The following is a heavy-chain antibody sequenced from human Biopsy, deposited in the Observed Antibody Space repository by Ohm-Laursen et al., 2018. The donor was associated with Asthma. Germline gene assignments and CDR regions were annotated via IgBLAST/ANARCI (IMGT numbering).Heavy chain of an antibody. CDR2: ISYGGKT. J-gene: IGHJ6*02. Sequence: SDTLSLTCPVSGGSMTPTSHYWDWIRQAPGKGLGWIGYISYGGKTSYNPSLKNRITISSDTSKNQFSLRVTSVTAADTAVYFCARRITIFGVVQKDHGMDAWGQGTTVIVSS. V-gene: IGHV4-39*01. CDR3: ARRITIFGVVQKDHGMDA. D-gene: IGHD3-3*01. CDR1: GGSMTPTSHY.